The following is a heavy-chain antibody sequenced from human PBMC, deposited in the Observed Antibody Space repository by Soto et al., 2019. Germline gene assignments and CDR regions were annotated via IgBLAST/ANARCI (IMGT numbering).Heavy chain of an antibody. J-gene: IGHJ4*02. CDR1: GGSISSSSYY. CDR2: IYYSGST. D-gene: IGHD6-19*01. V-gene: IGHV4-39*01. CDR3: ARPVIAVAGYFDY. Sequence: QLQLQESGPGLVKPSETLSLTCTVSGGSISSSSYYWGWIRQPPGKGLEWIGSIYYSGSTYYNPSLKSRVTISVDTSKNQFSLKLSSVTAADTAVYYCARPVIAVAGYFDYWGQGTLVTVSS.